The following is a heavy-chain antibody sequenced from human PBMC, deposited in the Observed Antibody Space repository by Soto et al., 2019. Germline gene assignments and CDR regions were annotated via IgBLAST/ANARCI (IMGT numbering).Heavy chain of an antibody. V-gene: IGHV3-30-3*01. CDR2: ISYDGSNK. D-gene: IGHD6-13*01. J-gene: IGHJ6*02. CDR3: ARYCLSQLDHYYYYGMDV. Sequence: GGSLRLSCAASGFTFSSYAMHWVRQAPGKGLKWVAVISYDGSNKYYADSVKGRFTISRDNSKNTLYLQMNSLRAEDTAVYYCARYCLSQLDHYYYYGMDVWGQGTTVTVSS. CDR1: GFTFSSYA.